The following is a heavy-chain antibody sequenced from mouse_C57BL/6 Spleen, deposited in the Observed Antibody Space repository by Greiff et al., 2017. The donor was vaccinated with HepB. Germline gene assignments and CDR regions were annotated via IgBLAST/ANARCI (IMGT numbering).Heavy chain of an antibody. V-gene: IGHV5-12*01. CDR3: AMMVTTGAWFAY. CDR1: GFTFSDYY. CDR2: ISNGGGST. Sequence: EVMLVESGGGLVQPGGSLKLSCAASGFTFSDYYMYWVRQTPEKRLEWVAYISNGGGSTYYPDTVKGRFTISRDNAKNTLYLQMSRLKSEDTAMYDCAMMVTTGAWFAYWGQGTLVTVAA. J-gene: IGHJ3*01. D-gene: IGHD2-2*01.